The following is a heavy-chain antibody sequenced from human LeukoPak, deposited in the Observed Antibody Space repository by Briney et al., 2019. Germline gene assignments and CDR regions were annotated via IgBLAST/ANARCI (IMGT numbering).Heavy chain of an antibody. Sequence: GESLKISCQGSGYTFTNYWIGWLRQMPGKGLEWVGIIYPGDSKVRYSPSFQGQVTISVDKSLTTAYLQWNSLKASDTAVYYCARRAEYNYGSRSFWYFDIWGRGTPLTVSS. CDR2: IYPGDSKV. D-gene: IGHD3-10*01. J-gene: IGHJ2*01. V-gene: IGHV5-51*01. CDR3: ARRAEYNYGSRSFWYFDI. CDR1: GYTFTNYW.